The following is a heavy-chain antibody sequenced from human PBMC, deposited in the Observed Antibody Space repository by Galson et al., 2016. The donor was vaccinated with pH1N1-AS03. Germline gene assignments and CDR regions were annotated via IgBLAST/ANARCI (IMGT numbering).Heavy chain of an antibody. Sequence: PALVKPTQTLTLTCTYSGFSLTSAKMGVGWIRQPPGKALEYLALISWDDSKLYSPPLRSRLTITKDTSRNQMVLSITNMQPVDTGTYYFGNSVEGVWGQGIKVTVSS. V-gene: IGHV2-5*02. CDR2: ISWDDSK. J-gene: IGHJ3*01. CDR3: GNSVEGV. CDR1: GFSLTSAKMG.